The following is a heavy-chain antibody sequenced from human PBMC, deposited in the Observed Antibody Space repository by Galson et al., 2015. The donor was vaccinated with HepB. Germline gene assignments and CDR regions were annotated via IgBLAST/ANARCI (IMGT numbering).Heavy chain of an antibody. Sequence: SVKVSCKASGCTFTSYGISWVRQAPGQGLEWMGWISAYNGNTNYAQKLQGRVTMTTDTSTSTAYMELRSLRSDDTAVYYCARECTNYYYYYMDVWGKGTTVTVSS. CDR1: GCTFTSYG. D-gene: IGHD2-2*01. CDR2: ISAYNGNT. V-gene: IGHV1-18*01. CDR3: ARECTNYYYYYMDV. J-gene: IGHJ6*03.